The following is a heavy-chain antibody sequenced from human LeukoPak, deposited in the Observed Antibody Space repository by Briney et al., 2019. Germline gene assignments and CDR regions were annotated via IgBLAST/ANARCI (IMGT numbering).Heavy chain of an antibody. J-gene: IGHJ3*02. D-gene: IGHD2-15*01. Sequence: GGSLRLSCAASGFSFSSYLMHWVRQAPGKGLEWVALIGFDVSKIYYADSVKGRFTISRDNSKNTLYLQMNSLRDEDTAMYFCARERLENCNDGSCPDALDIWGQGTMVTISS. CDR2: IGFDVSKI. CDR3: ARERLENCNDGSCPDALDI. CDR1: GFSFSSYL. V-gene: IGHV3-33*01.